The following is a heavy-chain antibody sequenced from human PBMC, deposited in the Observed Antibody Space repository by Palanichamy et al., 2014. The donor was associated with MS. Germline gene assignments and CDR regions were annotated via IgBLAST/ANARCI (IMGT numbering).Heavy chain of an antibody. Sequence: QVQLVESGGGVVQPGRSLRLSCAASGFTFSSYGMHWVRQAPGKGLEWVAVIWYDGSNKYYADSVKGRFTISRDNSKNTLYLQMNSLRAEDTAVHYCARNEGQLPYYYGTDVWGQGTTVTVSS. CDR1: GFTFSSYG. D-gene: IGHD2-2*01. J-gene: IGHJ6*02. CDR2: IWYDGSNK. V-gene: IGHV3-33*01. CDR3: ARNEGQLPYYYGTDV.